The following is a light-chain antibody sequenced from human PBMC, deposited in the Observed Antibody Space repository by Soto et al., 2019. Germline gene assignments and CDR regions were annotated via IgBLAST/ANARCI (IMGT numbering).Light chain of an antibody. CDR1: SSNIGAGHD. J-gene: IGLJ1*01. Sequence: QSVLTQPPSVSGAPGQRVTISCTGSSSNIGAGHDVHWYQHLPGTAPNLLICGNGNRPSGIPDRFSGSKSGTSASLAITGLQAEDEADYYCQSYDTSLSGSEVFGTGTKVTVL. V-gene: IGLV1-40*01. CDR2: GNG. CDR3: QSYDTSLSGSEV.